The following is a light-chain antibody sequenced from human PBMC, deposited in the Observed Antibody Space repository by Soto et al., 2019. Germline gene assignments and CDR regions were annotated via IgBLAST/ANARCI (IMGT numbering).Light chain of an antibody. CDR1: SSDVGAYNY. CDR2: EVS. V-gene: IGLV2-14*01. CDR3: CSFTSITTYV. J-gene: IGLJ1*01. Sequence: QSVLTQPASVSGSLGQSITISCTGTSSDVGAYNYVSWYQQQPGKAPKLMTSEVSNRPSGVSNRFSGSTSGNTASLIISGLQAEDEADYYCCSFTSITTYVFGTGTKVTVL.